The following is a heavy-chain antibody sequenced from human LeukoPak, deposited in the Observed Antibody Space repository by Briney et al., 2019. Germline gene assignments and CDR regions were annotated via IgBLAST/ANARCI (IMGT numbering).Heavy chain of an antibody. Sequence: SETLSLTGTVSGYSISSGYYWGWIRQPPGKGLEWIGSIYHSGSTYYNPSLKSRVTISVDTSKNQFSLKLSSVTAADTAVYYCARITSGSVIVSGAFDYWGQGTLVTVSS. CDR2: IYHSGST. CDR3: ARITSGSVIVSGAFDY. V-gene: IGHV4-38-2*02. D-gene: IGHD3-22*01. J-gene: IGHJ4*02. CDR1: GYSISSGYY.